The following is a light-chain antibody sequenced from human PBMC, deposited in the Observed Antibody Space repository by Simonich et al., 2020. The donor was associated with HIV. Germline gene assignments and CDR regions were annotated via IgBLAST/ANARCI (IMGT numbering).Light chain of an antibody. V-gene: IGKV3D-20*01. J-gene: IGKJ3*01. CDR3: QQYGSSPFT. CDR2: AAS. CDR1: QSISNY. Sequence: EIVMTQFPATLSVSPGERATLSCRASQSISNYLAGYQQKPGLAPRLLMYAASSRATGIPDRFSGSGSGTDFTLTISRLEPEDFAVYYCQQYGSSPFTFGPGTKVDIK.